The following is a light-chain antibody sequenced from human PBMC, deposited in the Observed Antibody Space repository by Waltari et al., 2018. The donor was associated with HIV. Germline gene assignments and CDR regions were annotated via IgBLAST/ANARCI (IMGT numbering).Light chain of an antibody. Sequence: EIVLTQSPGPLSVSPGHTVTLSCRASQSISSAYLAWYQQKVGQAPRLLIYGASTRAIGIPDRFSGSGSETDFTLTITRLEPDDFAVYFCQQYGSSPYTFGQGTQLELK. J-gene: IGKJ2*01. V-gene: IGKV3-20*01. CDR2: GAS. CDR3: QQYGSSPYT. CDR1: QSISSAY.